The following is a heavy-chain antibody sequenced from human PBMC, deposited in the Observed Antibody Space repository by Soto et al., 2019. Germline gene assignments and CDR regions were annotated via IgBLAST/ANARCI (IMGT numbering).Heavy chain of an antibody. Sequence: PGGSLRLSCAASGFTFSSYSMNRVRQAPGKGLEWVSSISSSSSYIYYADSVKGRFTISRDNAKNSLYLQMNSLRAEDTAVYYCARGLRYFDWLLYSADYWGQGTLVTVSS. CDR1: GFTFSSYS. CDR2: ISSSSSYI. V-gene: IGHV3-21*01. D-gene: IGHD3-9*01. CDR3: ARGLRYFDWLLYSADY. J-gene: IGHJ4*02.